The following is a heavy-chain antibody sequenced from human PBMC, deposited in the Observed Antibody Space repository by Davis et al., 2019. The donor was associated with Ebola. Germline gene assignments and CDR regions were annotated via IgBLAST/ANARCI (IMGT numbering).Heavy chain of an antibody. D-gene: IGHD3-22*01. CDR1: GFTFSSYA. CDR3: ARVRAITMMAYYFDY. Sequence: GGSLRLSCAASGFTFSSYAMHWVRQAPGKGLEWVAVISYDGSNKYYADSVKGRFTISRDNSKNTLYLQMNSLRAEDTAVYYCARVRAITMMAYYFDYWGQGTLVTVSS. CDR2: ISYDGSNK. V-gene: IGHV3-30-3*01. J-gene: IGHJ4*02.